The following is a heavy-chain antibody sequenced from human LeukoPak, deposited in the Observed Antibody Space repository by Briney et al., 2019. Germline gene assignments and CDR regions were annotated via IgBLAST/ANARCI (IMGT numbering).Heavy chain of an antibody. CDR2: IRYDGSTE. V-gene: IGHV3-30*02. CDR3: AKGGALYDDISTYYMDV. D-gene: IGHD3-9*01. Sequence: GGSLRLSCAASGSGFIFSIRTYGMHWVRQGLGKGLEWVAFIRYDGSTEYYADSVKGRFTISRDNSKNTLYLQMNSLRAEDTAVYYCAKGGALYDDISTYYMDVWGIGTTVTVSS. J-gene: IGHJ6*03. CDR1: GSGFIFSIRTYG.